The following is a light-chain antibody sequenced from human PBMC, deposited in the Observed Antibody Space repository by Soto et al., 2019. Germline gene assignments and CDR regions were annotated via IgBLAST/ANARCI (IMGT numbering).Light chain of an antibody. CDR2: DAS. CDR1: QSISSW. V-gene: IGKV1-5*01. J-gene: IGKJ2*01. Sequence: DIQMTQSPSTLSASVGDRVTITCRASQSISSWLAWYQQKPGKAPKLLIYDASSLESGVPSRFSGSGSGTEFTLTISSLQPDDFATYYFQQYNSGYTFGQGTKLEIK. CDR3: QQYNSGYT.